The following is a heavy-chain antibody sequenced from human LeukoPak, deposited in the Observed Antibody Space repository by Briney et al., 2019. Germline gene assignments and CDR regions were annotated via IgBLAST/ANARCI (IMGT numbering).Heavy chain of an antibody. CDR3: AMSYYGSVY. Sequence: PGGSLSLFCAASGLPYSSLWKQWARQAPGKGLVWVSRINSDGSSTTYADSVKGRFTISRDNAKNTLYLQMNSLRAEDTAVYYCAMSYYGSVYWGQGTLVTVSS. CDR2: INSDGSST. D-gene: IGHD3-10*01. J-gene: IGHJ4*02. V-gene: IGHV3-74*01. CDR1: GLPYSSLW.